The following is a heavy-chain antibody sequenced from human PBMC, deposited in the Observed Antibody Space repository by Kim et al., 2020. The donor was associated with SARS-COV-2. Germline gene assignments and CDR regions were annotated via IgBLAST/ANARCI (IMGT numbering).Heavy chain of an antibody. CDR1: GFTFGDYA. CDR3: AKAALYYYDSSGYPRDEQYYFDY. CDR2: ISWNSGSI. V-gene: IGHV3-9*01. J-gene: IGHJ4*02. Sequence: GGSLRLSCAASGFTFGDYAMHWVRQAPGKGLEWVSGISWNSGSIGYADSVKGRFTISRDNAKNSLYLQMNSLRAEDTALYYCAKAALYYYDSSGYPRDEQYYFDYWGQGTLVTVSS. D-gene: IGHD3-22*01.